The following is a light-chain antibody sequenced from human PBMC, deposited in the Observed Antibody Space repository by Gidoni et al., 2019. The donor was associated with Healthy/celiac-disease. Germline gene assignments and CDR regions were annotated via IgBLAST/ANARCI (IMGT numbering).Light chain of an antibody. CDR3: HQYGSSPPLT. V-gene: IGKV3-20*01. J-gene: IGKJ4*01. CDR2: GAS. CDR1: QCVSSSY. Sequence: IVLTQTPSTLSLSPGARATHSCRPSQCVSSSYLAWYQPTPGQAPRLLIYGASSRATGIPDRFSGSGSGTDFTLTISRLEPEDFAVYYCHQYGSSPPLTFXGXTKVEIK.